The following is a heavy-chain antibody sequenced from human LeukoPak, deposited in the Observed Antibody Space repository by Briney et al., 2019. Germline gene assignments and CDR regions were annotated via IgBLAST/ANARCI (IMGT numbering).Heavy chain of an antibody. D-gene: IGHD2-2*01. CDR3: AKSPEDIVVVPAAMADD. CDR1: GFTFSSYA. CDR2: ISGSGGST. V-gene: IGHV3-23*01. Sequence: PGGSLRLSCAASGFTFSSYAMSWVRQAPGKGLEWVSAISGSGGSTYYADSVKGRFTISRDNSKNTLYLQMNSLRAEDTAVYYCAKSPEDIVVVPAAMADDWGQGTLVTVSS. J-gene: IGHJ4*02.